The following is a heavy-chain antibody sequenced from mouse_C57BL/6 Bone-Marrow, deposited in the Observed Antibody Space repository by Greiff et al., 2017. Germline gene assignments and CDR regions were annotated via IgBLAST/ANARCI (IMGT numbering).Heavy chain of an antibody. CDR2: IDPSDSYT. V-gene: IGHV1-50*01. D-gene: IGHD2-1*01. CDR3: ARGHGNYEGYWYFDV. J-gene: IGHJ1*03. Sequence: QVQLQQPGAELVKPGASVKLSCKASGYTFTSYWMQWVKQRPGQGLEWIGEIDPSDSYTNYNQKFKGKATLTVDTSSSTAYMQLSSLTSADSAVYYCARGHGNYEGYWYFDVWGTGTTVTVSS. CDR1: GYTFTSYW.